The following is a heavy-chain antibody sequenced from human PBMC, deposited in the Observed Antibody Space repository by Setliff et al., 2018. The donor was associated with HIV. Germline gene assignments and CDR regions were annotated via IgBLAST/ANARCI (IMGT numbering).Heavy chain of an antibody. Sequence: GGSLRLSCSASGFTFGVYTLSWFRLAPGKGLEWVGFIRSIASGGTTEYAAYVKYRFTISRDDSKSIAYRQMNSLKTEDTAVYYCARALPGLLIYYMDVLGKVTTVTVSS. D-gene: IGHD2-8*01. J-gene: IGHJ6*03. V-gene: IGHV3-49*03. CDR1: GFTFGVYT. CDR3: ARALPGLLIYYMDV. CDR2: IRSIASGGTT.